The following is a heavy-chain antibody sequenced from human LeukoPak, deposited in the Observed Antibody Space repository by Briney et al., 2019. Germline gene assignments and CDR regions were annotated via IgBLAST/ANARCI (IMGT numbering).Heavy chain of an antibody. V-gene: IGHV4-4*09. J-gene: IGHJ3*02. CDR2: IYTSGST. Sequence: SETLSLTCTVSGGSISSYYWSWIRQPPGKGLEWIGYIYTSGSTNYNPSLKSRVTISVDTSKNQFSLKLSSVTAADTAVYYCARRAVAAKGSAFDIWGQGTMVTVSS. CDR1: GGSISSYY. CDR3: ARRAVAAKGSAFDI. D-gene: IGHD2-15*01.